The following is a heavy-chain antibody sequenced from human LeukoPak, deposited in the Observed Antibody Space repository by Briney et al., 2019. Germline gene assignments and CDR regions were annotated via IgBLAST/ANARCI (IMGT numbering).Heavy chain of an antibody. D-gene: IGHD3-10*01. V-gene: IGHV4-59*01. CDR1: GGSISSYY. CDR3: ARGWSMVREVITHFDY. CDR2: IYYSGST. Sequence: SETLSLTCTVSGGSISSYYWSWIRQPPGKGLEWIGYIYYSGSTNYNPSLKSRVTISVDTSKNQFSLKLSSVTAADTAVYYCARGWSMVREVITHFDYWGQGTLVTVSS. J-gene: IGHJ4*02.